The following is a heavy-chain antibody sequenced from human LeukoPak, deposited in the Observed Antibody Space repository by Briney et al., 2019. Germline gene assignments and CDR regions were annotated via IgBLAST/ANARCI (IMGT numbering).Heavy chain of an antibody. D-gene: IGHD2-2*01. Sequence: GGSLRLSCAASGFTFSSYAMSWVRQAPGKGLEWVSSISGSANSTFHADSVKGRFTISRDNSKSTLYLQMNSLRAEDTAVYYCAKGPHCGSTSCLVLGSFDCWGRGTLVTVSS. CDR2: ISGSANST. CDR1: GFTFSSYA. J-gene: IGHJ4*02. V-gene: IGHV3-23*01. CDR3: AKGPHCGSTSCLVLGSFDC.